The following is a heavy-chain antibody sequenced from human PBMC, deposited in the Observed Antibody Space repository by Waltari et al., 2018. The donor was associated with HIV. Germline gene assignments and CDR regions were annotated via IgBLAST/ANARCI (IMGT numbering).Heavy chain of an antibody. D-gene: IGHD3-10*01. CDR3: ARELEASVGYGMDV. J-gene: IGHJ6*02. CDR1: GGSISSHF. V-gene: IGHV4-59*11. CDR2: IYYNGNS. Sequence: QVQLQESGPGLVKSSETLSLTCTVSGGSISSHFWSWVRQSPGKGLELIAYIYYNGNSVYNPALKGRVTISIDKSKQQFSLRLSSVTAADTAVYYCARELEASVGYGMDVWGQGTTVTVSS.